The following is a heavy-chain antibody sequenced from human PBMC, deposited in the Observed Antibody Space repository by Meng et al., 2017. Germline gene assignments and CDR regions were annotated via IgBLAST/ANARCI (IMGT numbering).Heavy chain of an antibody. CDR3: AREIAVAAHYYWYFDL. CDR1: GGSFSGYY. D-gene: IGHD6-19*01. J-gene: IGHJ2*01. V-gene: IGHV4-34*01. CDR2: INRSGST. Sequence: HRWGSGRLKPSGTLALTCAVYGGSFSGYYWSWIRQPPGKGLEWIGEINRSGSTNYNPSLKSRVTISVDTSKNQFSLKLNSVSAADTAVYYCAREIAVAAHYYWYFDLWGRGTLVTVSS.